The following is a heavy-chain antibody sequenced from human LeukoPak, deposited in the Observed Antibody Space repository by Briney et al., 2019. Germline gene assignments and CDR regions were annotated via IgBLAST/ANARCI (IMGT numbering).Heavy chain of an antibody. V-gene: IGHV3-30*03. Sequence: GGSLRLSCAASGFTFSSYGMHWVRQAPGKGLEWVAVISYDGSNKYYADSVKGRFTISRDNSKNTLYLQMNSLRAEDTAVYYCARFNDTVQDDAFDIWGQGTMVTVSS. CDR2: ISYDGSNK. D-gene: IGHD1-1*01. CDR1: GFTFSSYG. CDR3: ARFNDTVQDDAFDI. J-gene: IGHJ3*02.